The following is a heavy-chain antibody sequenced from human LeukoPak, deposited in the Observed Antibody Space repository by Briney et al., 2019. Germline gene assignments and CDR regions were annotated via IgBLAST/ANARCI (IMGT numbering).Heavy chain of an antibody. CDR2: ISSSSSTI. CDR3: ARKVAARPYYFDY. CDR1: GFTFSSYS. Sequence: GGSLRLSCAASGFTFSSYSMNWVRRAPGKGLEWVSYISSSSSTIYYADSVKGRFTISRDNAKNSLYLQMNSLRAEDTAVYYCARKVAARPYYFDYWGQGTLVTVSS. V-gene: IGHV3-48*04. D-gene: IGHD6-6*01. J-gene: IGHJ4*02.